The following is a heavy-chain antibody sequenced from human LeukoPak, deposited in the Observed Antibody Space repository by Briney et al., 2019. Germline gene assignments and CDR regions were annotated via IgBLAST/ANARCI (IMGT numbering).Heavy chain of an antibody. Sequence: GGSLRLSCAASGFTFSNYWMSWVRQAPGKGLEWVANIKEDGSEKYYVDSVRGRFTISRDNAKNSLYLQMNSLRAKDTAVYYCARRGSLDYRGQGTLVTVSS. CDR3: ARRGSLDY. V-gene: IGHV3-7*01. D-gene: IGHD3-16*01. CDR1: GFTFSNYW. J-gene: IGHJ4*02. CDR2: IKEDGSEK.